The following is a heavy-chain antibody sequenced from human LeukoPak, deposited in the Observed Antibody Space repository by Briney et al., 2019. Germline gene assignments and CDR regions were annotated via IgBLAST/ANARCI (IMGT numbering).Heavy chain of an antibody. D-gene: IGHD4-11*01. Sequence: PGGSLRLSCAASGFTFSDYYMSWIRQAPGKGLEWVSYISSGSTIYYADSVKGRFTISRDNAKNSLYLQMNSLRAEDTAVYYCARDPVTVTTFFDYWGQGTLVTVSS. CDR3: ARDPVTVTTFFDY. CDR1: GFTFSDYY. V-gene: IGHV3-11*04. CDR2: ISSGSTI. J-gene: IGHJ4*02.